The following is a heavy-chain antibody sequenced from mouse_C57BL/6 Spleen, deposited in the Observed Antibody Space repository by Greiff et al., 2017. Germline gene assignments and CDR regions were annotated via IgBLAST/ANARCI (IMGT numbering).Heavy chain of an antibody. Sequence: QVQLQQSGAELVKPGASVKLSCKASGYTFTSYCMHWVKQRPGQGLEWIGMIHPNSGSTNYNEKFKSKATLTVDKSSSTAYMQLSSLTSEDSAVYYGARTAYGSYFDYWGQGTTLTVSS. CDR2: IHPNSGST. CDR1: GYTFTSYC. J-gene: IGHJ2*01. D-gene: IGHD1-1*01. CDR3: ARTAYGSYFDY. V-gene: IGHV1-64*01.